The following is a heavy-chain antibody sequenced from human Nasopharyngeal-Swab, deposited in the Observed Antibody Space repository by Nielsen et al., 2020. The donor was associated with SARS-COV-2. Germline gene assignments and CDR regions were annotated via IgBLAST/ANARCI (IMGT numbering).Heavy chain of an antibody. CDR2: IFSNDEK. V-gene: IGHV2-26*01. J-gene: IGHJ4*02. CDR3: ARIWGYYYGSGSYYYFDY. Sequence: PGKALEWLAHIFSNDEKSYSTSLKNRHTISKDTSKSQVVLTMTNMDPVDTATYYCARIWGYYYGSGSYYYFDYWGQGTLVTVSS. D-gene: IGHD3-10*01.